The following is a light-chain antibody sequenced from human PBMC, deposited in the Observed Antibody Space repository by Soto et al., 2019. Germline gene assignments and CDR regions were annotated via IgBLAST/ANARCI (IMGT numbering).Light chain of an antibody. CDR3: QQYERYPMT. V-gene: IGKV1-5*03. CDR2: KAS. Sequence: DSQMTQYPSTLSASVGDRVTITCRASQSISSWLAWYHQKPGKAPKLLISKASTLQSGVPPRFSGSGYGTEFTLTISSLQPDDFATYYCQQYERYPMTFGGGTKVEIK. CDR1: QSISSW. J-gene: IGKJ4*01.